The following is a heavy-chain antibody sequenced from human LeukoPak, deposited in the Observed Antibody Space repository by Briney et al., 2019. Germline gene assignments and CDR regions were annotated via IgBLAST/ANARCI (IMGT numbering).Heavy chain of an antibody. CDR1: EFTFGDNT. CDR2: IRSKTYGGTT. Sequence: GGSLRLSCTVSEFTFGDNTMTRVRQAPGKGLEWVGFIRSKTYGGTTEYAASVKGRFTISRDDSRSIAYLHMNSLKTEDTAVYFCARDTLGSGAYYLNYWGPGTPVTVSS. D-gene: IGHD1-26*01. CDR3: ARDTLGSGAYYLNY. V-gene: IGHV3-49*04. J-gene: IGHJ4*02.